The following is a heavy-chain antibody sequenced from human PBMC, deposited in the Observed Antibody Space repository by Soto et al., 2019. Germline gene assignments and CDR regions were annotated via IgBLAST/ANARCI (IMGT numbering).Heavy chain of an antibody. CDR1: VFTFYDYA. Sequence: PVGSLILSCAASVFTFYDYAMNWVRQAPVKCLEWVANINWNSNKIAYADSVKGRFTISRDNDKNSLYLQMNSLRPEDTAFYYCVKDRSSGTYKKFTWFDPWGQGTLVTVSS. J-gene: IGHJ5*02. D-gene: IGHD3-10*01. V-gene: IGHV3-9*01. CDR2: INWNSNKI. CDR3: VKDRSSGTYKKFTWFDP.